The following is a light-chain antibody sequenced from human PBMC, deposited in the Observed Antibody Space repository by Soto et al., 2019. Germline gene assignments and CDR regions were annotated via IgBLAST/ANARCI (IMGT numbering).Light chain of an antibody. Sequence: IVLTQSPGTLSSSPGERATLSCRASQSVSVNSLAWYQQKGGQAPRLLIYGASSRATGIPDRFSGSGSGTDFTLTISRLEPEDFAVYYCQQKATFGQGTRLAIK. CDR3: QQKAT. CDR1: QSVSVNS. V-gene: IGKV3-20*01. CDR2: GAS. J-gene: IGKJ5*01.